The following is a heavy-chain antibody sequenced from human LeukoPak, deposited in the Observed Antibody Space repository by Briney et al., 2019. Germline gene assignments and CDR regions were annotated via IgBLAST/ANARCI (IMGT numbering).Heavy chain of an antibody. CDR3: ARGYYYDSGTPGTFDY. V-gene: IGHV3-53*01. J-gene: IGHJ4*02. CDR2: IYSSGST. D-gene: IGHD3-10*01. CDR1: GFTVSSNY. Sequence: GGSLRLSCAASGFTVSSNYMSWVRQAPGKGLEWVSVIYSSGSTYYADSVKGRFTISRDNSKNTLYLQMNSLRAEDTAVYYCARGYYYDSGTPGTFDYWGQGTLVTVSS.